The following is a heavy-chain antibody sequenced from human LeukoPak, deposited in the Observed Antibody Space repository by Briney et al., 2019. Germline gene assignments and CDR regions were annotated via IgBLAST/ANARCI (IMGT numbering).Heavy chain of an antibody. J-gene: IGHJ4*02. V-gene: IGHV4-34*01. CDR3: ARGAAAGSDFDY. Sequence: SETLSLTCAVYGGSFSGYYWSWTRQPPGKGLEWIGEINHSGSTNYNPSLKSRVTISVDTSKNQFSLKLSSVTAADTAVYYCARGAAAGSDFDYWGQGTLVTVSS. CDR2: INHSGST. CDR1: GGSFSGYY. D-gene: IGHD6-13*01.